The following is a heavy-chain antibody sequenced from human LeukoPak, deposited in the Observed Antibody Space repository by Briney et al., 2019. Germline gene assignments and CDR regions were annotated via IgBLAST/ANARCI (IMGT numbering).Heavy chain of an antibody. D-gene: IGHD3-3*01. J-gene: IGHJ6*02. Sequence: SETLSLTCTVSGGSISSYYWSWIRQPPGKGLERIGYIYYSGSTNYNPSLKSRVTISVDTSKNQFSLKLSSVTAADTAVYYCARMYYDFWSGYRKGDYYYGMDVWGQGTTVTVSS. CDR3: ARMYYDFWSGYRKGDYYYGMDV. V-gene: IGHV4-59*01. CDR1: GGSISSYY. CDR2: IYYSGST.